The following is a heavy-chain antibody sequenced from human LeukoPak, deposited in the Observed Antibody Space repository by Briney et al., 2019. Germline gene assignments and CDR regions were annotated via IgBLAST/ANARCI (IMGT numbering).Heavy chain of an antibody. Sequence: ASVKVSCKVSGYTLTELSMHWVRQAPGKGLEWMGGFDPEVGKTIYAQKFQGRVTMTEDTSTDTAYMELSSLRSDDTAVYYCARDQLGDILTGYYNGDLDYWGQGTLVTVSS. CDR1: GYTLTELS. CDR2: FDPEVGKT. V-gene: IGHV1-24*01. D-gene: IGHD3-9*01. CDR3: ARDQLGDILTGYYNGDLDY. J-gene: IGHJ4*01.